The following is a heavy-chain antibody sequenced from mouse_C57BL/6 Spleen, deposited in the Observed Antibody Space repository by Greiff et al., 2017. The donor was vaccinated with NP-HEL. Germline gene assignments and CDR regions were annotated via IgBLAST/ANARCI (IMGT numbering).Heavy chain of an antibody. CDR2: IDPSDSYT. CDR3: ARGEDWGYFDV. J-gene: IGHJ1*03. Sequence: QVQLQQPGAELVKPGASVKLSCKASGYTFTSYWMQWVKQRPGQGLELIGEIDPSDSYTNYNQKFKGKATLTVDTSSSTAYMQLSSLTSEDAAVYYCARGEDWGYFDVWGTGTTVTVSS. D-gene: IGHD4-1*01. CDR1: GYTFTSYW. V-gene: IGHV1-50*01.